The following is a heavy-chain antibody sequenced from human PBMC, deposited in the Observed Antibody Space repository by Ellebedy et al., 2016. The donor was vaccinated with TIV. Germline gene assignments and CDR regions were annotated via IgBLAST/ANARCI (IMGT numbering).Heavy chain of an antibody. CDR3: AREDYGDSLSYYLDH. D-gene: IGHD4-17*01. CDR1: GFHFFRYG. J-gene: IGHJ4*02. V-gene: IGHV3-33*01. Sequence: PGGSLRLSCEASGFHFFRYGLHWVRQAPGKGLEWVAFILFDGSEENYADSVKGRFTISRDNSKNTVHLQMNSLRVEDTAVYFCAREDYGDSLSYYLDHWGQGALVIVSS. CDR2: ILFDGSEE.